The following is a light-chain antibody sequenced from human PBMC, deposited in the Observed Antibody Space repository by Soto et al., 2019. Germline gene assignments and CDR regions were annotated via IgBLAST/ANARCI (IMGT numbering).Light chain of an antibody. J-gene: IGLJ2*01. CDR2: DVS. Sequence: QSALTQPASVSGSPGQSITISCTGTSSDVGGYNYVSWYQQHPGKAPKLMIYDVSNRPSGVSNRFSGSKSGNTASLTISGLQAEDEADYYCSSYTSSSTRVFGVWTKLTVL. V-gene: IGLV2-14*01. CDR3: SSYTSSSTRV. CDR1: SSDVGGYNY.